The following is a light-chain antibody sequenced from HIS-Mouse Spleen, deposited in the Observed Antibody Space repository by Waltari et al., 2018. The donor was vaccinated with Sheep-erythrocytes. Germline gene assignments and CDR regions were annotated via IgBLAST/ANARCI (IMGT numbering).Light chain of an antibody. Sequence: QLVLTQSPSASASLGASVKLTCTLSSGHSSYAIAWHQQQPEKGPRYLMKLNSDGSHSKGDGGPDLFPGSSSGAERYLTISSLQSEDEADYYCQTWGTGIHWVFGGGTKLTVL. CDR2: LNSDGSH. J-gene: IGLJ3*02. V-gene: IGLV4-69*01. CDR1: SGHSSYA. CDR3: QTWGTGIHWV.